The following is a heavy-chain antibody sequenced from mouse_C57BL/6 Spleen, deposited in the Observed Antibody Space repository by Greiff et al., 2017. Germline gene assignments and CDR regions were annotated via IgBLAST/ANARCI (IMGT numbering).Heavy chain of an antibody. CDR1: GYAFTNYL. D-gene: IGHD6-1*01. CDR3: ARSLSPWCAY. J-gene: IGHJ3*01. V-gene: IGHV1-54*01. Sequence: VQLQQSGAELVRPGTSVKVSCKASGYAFTNYLIEWVKQRPGQGLEWIGVINPGSGGTNYNEKFKGKATLTADKSSSTAYMQLSSLTSEDSAVYFCARSLSPWCAYWGQGTLVTVSA. CDR2: INPGSGGT.